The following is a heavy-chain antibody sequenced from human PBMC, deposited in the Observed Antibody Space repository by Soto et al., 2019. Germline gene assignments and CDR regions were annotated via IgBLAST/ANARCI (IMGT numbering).Heavy chain of an antibody. D-gene: IGHD1-20*01. V-gene: IGHV2-5*02. CDR2: IYWDDDT. CDR1: GLSLNNDAVG. J-gene: IGHJ5*02. Sequence: QSTLKESGPTVVKPTQTLTLTCTFSGLSLNNDAVGVGWIRQPPGKAPEWLALIYWDDDTRYSPSLRSRLTITKDSSKNQVVLTMTNMDPVDTATYFCAHSSLHYKKWFDPWGQGTLVTVSS. CDR3: AHSSLHYKKWFDP.